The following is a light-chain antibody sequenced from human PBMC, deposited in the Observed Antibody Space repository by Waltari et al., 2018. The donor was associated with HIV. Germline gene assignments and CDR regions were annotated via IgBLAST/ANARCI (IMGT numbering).Light chain of an antibody. Sequence: SYGLSQPPSVPVSPGQTVSITCFGDKLGDKYVSWYQQKTGQSPVLVVYQDTKRPSGIPDRFSGSNSGNTATLTISGTQAVDEADYYCQAWGINSVIFGGGTHLTVL. CDR3: QAWGINSVI. J-gene: IGLJ2*01. V-gene: IGLV3-1*01. CDR2: QDT. CDR1: KLGDKY.